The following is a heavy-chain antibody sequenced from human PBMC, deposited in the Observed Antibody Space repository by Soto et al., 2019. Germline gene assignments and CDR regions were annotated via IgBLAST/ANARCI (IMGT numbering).Heavy chain of an antibody. Sequence: QLQLQESGSGLVKPSQTLSLTCTVSGGSISSGDYSWSWIRQPPGKGLEWIGYVFRSGSTYYSPSLKSRVTLSVDGSKNQFSLKLTSVTAADTGVYYCARGSYGAGSDYWGQGTLVTVSS. CDR1: GGSISSGDYS. D-gene: IGHD3-10*01. CDR2: VFRSGST. V-gene: IGHV4-30-2*01. CDR3: ARGSYGAGSDY. J-gene: IGHJ4*02.